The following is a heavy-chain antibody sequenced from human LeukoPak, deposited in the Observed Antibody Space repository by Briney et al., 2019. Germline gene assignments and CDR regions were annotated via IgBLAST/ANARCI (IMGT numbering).Heavy chain of an antibody. J-gene: IGHJ5*02. D-gene: IGHD1-26*01. Sequence: ASVKVSCKASGYTFTGHYMHWVRQAPGQGLEWMGRIDPKSGDTNYAQKFQGRVTLTRDTSISTAYMELNRLRSDDTAVYYCVRDNGVGATTVWFDPWGQGSLVTVSS. CDR2: IDPKSGDT. CDR1: GYTFTGHY. CDR3: VRDNGVGATTVWFDP. V-gene: IGHV1-2*06.